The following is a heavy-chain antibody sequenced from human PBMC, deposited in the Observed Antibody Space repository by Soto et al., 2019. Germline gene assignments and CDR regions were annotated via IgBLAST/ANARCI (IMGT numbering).Heavy chain of an antibody. D-gene: IGHD2-2*01. J-gene: IGHJ4*02. CDR3: ARGRAIEVPTGGH. CDR2: ISYDGSNK. Sequence: GGSLRLSCAASGFTFSSYAMHWVRQAPGKGLEWVAVISYDGSNKYYADSVKGRFTISRDNSKNTLYLQMNSLRAEDTAVYYCARGRAIEVPTGGHWGQGTLVTVSS. V-gene: IGHV3-30-3*01. CDR1: GFTFSSYA.